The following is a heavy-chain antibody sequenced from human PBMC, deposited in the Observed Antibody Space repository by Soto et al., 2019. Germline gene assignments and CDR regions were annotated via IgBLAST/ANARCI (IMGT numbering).Heavy chain of an antibody. CDR2: IWYDGSNN. V-gene: IGHV3-33*01. CDR1: GFTFSSFG. D-gene: IGHD3-10*01. J-gene: IGHJ6*02. CDR3: ASDEGLGVNYYFNAMDV. Sequence: QVQLVQSGGGVVQPGRSLRLSCAASGFTFSSFGMHWVHQAPRMGPEWVAVIWYDGSNNYYAGPVKGRLANSRDNSENTLDLQMNSLRAEDTAVYYCASDEGLGVNYYFNAMDVWGQGTTVTVSS.